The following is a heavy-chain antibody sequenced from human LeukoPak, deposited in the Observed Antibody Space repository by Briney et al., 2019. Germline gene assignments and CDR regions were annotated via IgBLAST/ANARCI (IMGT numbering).Heavy chain of an antibody. Sequence: GGSPRLSCAASGFTVSRNYMSWVRQAPGKGLEWVSVIYSGGSTYYADSVKGRFTISRDNSKNTLYLQMNSLRAEDTAVYYCARDFSGSYDYWGQGTLVTVSS. CDR2: IYSGGST. D-gene: IGHD1-26*01. CDR1: GFTVSRNY. J-gene: IGHJ4*02. CDR3: ARDFSGSYDY. V-gene: IGHV3-53*01.